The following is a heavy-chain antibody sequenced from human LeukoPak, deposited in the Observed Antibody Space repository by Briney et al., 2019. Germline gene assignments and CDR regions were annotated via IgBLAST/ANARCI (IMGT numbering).Heavy chain of an antibody. D-gene: IGHD4-17*01. J-gene: IGHJ4*02. Sequence: PGRSLRLSCGASGFTFSIYGMHWVRQAPGKGLEWVAVVSYDGGNRYYADSVKGRFTISRDNSKNTLYLQMNSLRAEDTAVYYCAKGRGTTVTSAANYWGQGTLVTVSS. CDR2: VSYDGGNR. CDR1: GFTFSIYG. V-gene: IGHV3-30*18. CDR3: AKGRGTTVTSAANY.